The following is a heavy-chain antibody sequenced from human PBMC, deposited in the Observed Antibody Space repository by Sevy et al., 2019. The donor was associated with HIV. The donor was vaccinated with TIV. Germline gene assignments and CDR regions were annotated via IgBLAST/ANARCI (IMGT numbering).Heavy chain of an antibody. CDR3: AAESRGSCSGRSCSVENGMDV. V-gene: IGHV1-58*01. CDR1: SFTFTNSA. CDR2: IVVGSGDT. Sequence: ASVKVSCKASSFTFTNSAVQWVRQARGQRLEWIGWIVVGSGDTNYAHNLQERVTISRDMSTATVSMELSGLRSEDTAVYYCAAESRGSCSGRSCSVENGMDVWGPGTTVTVSS. D-gene: IGHD2-15*01. J-gene: IGHJ6*02.